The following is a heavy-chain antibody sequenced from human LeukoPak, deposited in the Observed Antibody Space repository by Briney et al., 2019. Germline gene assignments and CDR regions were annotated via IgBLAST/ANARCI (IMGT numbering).Heavy chain of an antibody. Sequence: SETLSLTCTVSGGSISSSSYYWGWIRQPPGKGLEWIGSIYYSGSTYYNPSLKSRVTISVDTSKNQFALKLSSVTAADTAVDYCARAWQEWHYYGNSGYYYLNWFDPWGQGTLVTVST. CDR3: ARAWQEWHYYGNSGYYYLNWFDP. J-gene: IGHJ5*02. CDR2: IYYSGST. CDR1: GGSISSSSYY. D-gene: IGHD3-22*01. V-gene: IGHV4-39*06.